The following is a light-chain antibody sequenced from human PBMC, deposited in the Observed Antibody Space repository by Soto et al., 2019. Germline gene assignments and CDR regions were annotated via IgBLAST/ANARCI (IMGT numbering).Light chain of an antibody. CDR3: XHYNNWPPWT. Sequence: EIVMTQSPVTLSVSPGERATLSCRAXXXXXXXXAWYQQKPGQAPRLLIYGASTRATXIPVRFSGSGSGTXXXXXXXXXXXXXFXVYXXXHYNNWPPWTFGQGTKVEIK. CDR1: XXXXXX. V-gene: IGKV3-15*01. J-gene: IGKJ1*01. CDR2: GAS.